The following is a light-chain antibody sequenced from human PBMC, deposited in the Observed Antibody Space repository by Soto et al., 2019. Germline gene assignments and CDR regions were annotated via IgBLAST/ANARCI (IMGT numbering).Light chain of an antibody. V-gene: IGKV1-9*01. J-gene: IGKJ3*01. Sequence: IQLTQSPSSLSASVGDRVTISCLASQGIANFLAWYQQKPGKAPKLLIYGASTLQSGIPSRCSGSGSGTDCPLTNSSLQPEGFATSYCRKLTSFHSPSGPWTKVDIK. CDR2: GAS. CDR1: QGIANF. CDR3: RKLTSFHSP.